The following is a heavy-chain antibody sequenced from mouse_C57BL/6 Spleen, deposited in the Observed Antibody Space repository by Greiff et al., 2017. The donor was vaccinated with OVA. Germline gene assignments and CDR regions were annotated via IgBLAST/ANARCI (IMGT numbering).Heavy chain of an antibody. J-gene: IGHJ4*01. V-gene: IGHV5-17*01. CDR2: ISSGSSTI. CDR3: ARDYGSSYCYSMDY. Sequence: EVQGVESGGGLVKPGGSLKLSCAASGFTFSDYGMHWVRQAPEKGLEWVAYISSGSSTIYYADTVKGRFTISRDTAKNTLFLQMTSRRSEDTAMYYCARDYGSSYCYSMDYWGQGTSVTVSS. D-gene: IGHD1-1*01. CDR1: GFTFSDYG.